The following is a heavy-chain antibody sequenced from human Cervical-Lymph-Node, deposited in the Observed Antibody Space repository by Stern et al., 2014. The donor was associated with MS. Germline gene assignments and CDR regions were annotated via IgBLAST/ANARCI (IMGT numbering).Heavy chain of an antibody. D-gene: IGHD2-2*01. CDR1: GGSITSSNW. CDR2: IYHGGLT. Sequence: QVQLQESGPGLVKPSGTLSLTCVVSGGSITSSNWWSWIRQSPGKGLEWIGEIYHGGLTNYNPSLKSRVTISLDKSKNQLSLRLTSVTAADTAVYYCARVRTSSCNSINCYSGPDYWGQGTLVTVSS. CDR3: ARVRTSSCNSINCYSGPDY. V-gene: IGHV4-4*02. J-gene: IGHJ4*02.